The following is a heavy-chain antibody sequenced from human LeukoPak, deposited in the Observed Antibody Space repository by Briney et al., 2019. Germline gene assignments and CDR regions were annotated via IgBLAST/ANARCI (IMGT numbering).Heavy chain of an antibody. V-gene: IGHV4-59*01. Sequence: SETLSLTCTVSGGSISSYYWSWIRQPPGKGLEWIGYIYYSGSTNYNPSLKSRVTISVDTSKNQFSLKLSSVTAADTAVYYCARGPSRYYFDYWGQGTLVTVSS. CDR3: ARGPSRYYFDY. CDR1: GGSISSYY. D-gene: IGHD2-2*01. CDR2: IYYSGST. J-gene: IGHJ4*02.